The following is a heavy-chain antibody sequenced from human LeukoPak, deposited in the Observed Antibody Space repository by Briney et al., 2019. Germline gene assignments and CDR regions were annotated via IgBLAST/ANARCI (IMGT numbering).Heavy chain of an antibody. Sequence: NSGGSLRLSCAGSGFNFQYAWMTWVRQAPGKGLEWVGRIKSKRDGETTDYAALVKGRFSISRDDSKNTVYLQMNSLRTEDTAVYYCTSLVGSPTYWGQGTLVAVSS. V-gene: IGHV3-15*01. CDR3: TSLVGSPTY. CDR2: IKSKRDGETT. J-gene: IGHJ4*02. D-gene: IGHD4-23*01. CDR1: GFNFQYAW.